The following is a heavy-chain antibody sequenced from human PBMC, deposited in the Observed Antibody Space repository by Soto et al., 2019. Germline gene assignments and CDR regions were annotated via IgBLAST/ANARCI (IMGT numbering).Heavy chain of an antibody. CDR1: GYSFTSYW. CDR2: IDPSDSYT. J-gene: IGHJ6*02. V-gene: IGHV5-10-1*01. Sequence: PWESLKISCKGPGYSFTSYWISWVRQMPGKGLEWMGRIDPSDSYTNYSPSFQGHVTISADKSISTAYLQWSSLKASDTAMYYCARTLNSSSWWWCYYYGMDVWGQGXTVTVYS. CDR3: ARTLNSSSWWWCYYYGMDV. D-gene: IGHD6-13*01.